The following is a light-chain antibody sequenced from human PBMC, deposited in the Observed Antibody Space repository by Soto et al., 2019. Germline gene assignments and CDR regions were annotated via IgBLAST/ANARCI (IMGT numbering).Light chain of an antibody. J-gene: IGKJ4*01. Sequence: DIQMTQSPYSLSASVGDKVTITCRASQSISSYLNWYQQKPGKAPKLLIYAASSLQSGVPSRFSGSGSGTDFTLTISSLQPEDFATYYCQQSYSTPRTFAGGTKVDI. CDR1: QSISSY. V-gene: IGKV1-39*01. CDR2: AAS. CDR3: QQSYSTPRT.